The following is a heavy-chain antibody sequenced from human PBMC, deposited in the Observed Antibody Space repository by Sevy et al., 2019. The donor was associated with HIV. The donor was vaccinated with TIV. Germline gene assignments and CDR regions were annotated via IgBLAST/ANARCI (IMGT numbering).Heavy chain of an antibody. CDR3: ARWGSGTNYFDY. Sequence: GGSLRLSCAASWFTVSSNYMSWVRQAPGKGLEWVSVIYSGGSTYYADSVKGRFTISRDNSKNTLYLQMNSLRAEDTAVYYCARWGSGTNYFDYWGQGTLVTVSS. CDR1: WFTVSSNY. J-gene: IGHJ4*02. D-gene: IGHD2-2*01. V-gene: IGHV3-53*01. CDR2: IYSGGST.